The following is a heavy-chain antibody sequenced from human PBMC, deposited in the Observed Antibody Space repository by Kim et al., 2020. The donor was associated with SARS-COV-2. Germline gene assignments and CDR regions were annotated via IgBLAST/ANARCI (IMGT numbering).Heavy chain of an antibody. Sequence: GGSLRLSCAASGFTFSSYGMHWVRQAPGKGLEWVAVISYDGSNKYYADSVKGRFTISRDNSKNTLYLQMNSLRAEDTAVYYCARSNDILTGSSANQRHPPIGFPYYYGMDVWGQGTTVTVSS. J-gene: IGHJ6*02. D-gene: IGHD3-9*01. CDR1: GFTFSSYG. V-gene: IGHV3-33*05. CDR2: ISYDGSNK. CDR3: ARSNDILTGSSANQRHPPIGFPYYYGMDV.